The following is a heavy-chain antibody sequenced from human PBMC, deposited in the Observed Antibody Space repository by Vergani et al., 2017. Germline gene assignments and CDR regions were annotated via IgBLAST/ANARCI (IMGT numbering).Heavy chain of an antibody. CDR2: ISGSGGST. V-gene: IGHV3-23*04. D-gene: IGHD2-2*01. J-gene: IGHJ6*02. Sequence: VQLVESGGGVVQPGRSLRLSCAASGFTFSSYAMSWVRQAPGKGLEWVSAISGSGGSTYYADSVKGRFTITRDNSKNTLYLQMNSLRAEDTAVYYCEKNPGIVVVPAAQKYYYYYYGMDVWGQGTTVTVSS. CDR3: EKNPGIVVVPAAQKYYYYYYGMDV. CDR1: GFTFSSYA.